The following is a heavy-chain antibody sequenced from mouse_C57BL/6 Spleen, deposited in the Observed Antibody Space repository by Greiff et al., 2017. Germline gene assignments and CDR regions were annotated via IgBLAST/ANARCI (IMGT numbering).Heavy chain of an antibody. Sequence: VQLQQPGAELVKPGASVKLSCKASGYTFTSYWMHWVKQRPGQGLEWIGMIHPNSGSTNYNEKFKSKATLTVDKSSSTAYMQLSSLTSEDSAVYCCARSYGGKYFDYWGQGTTLTVSS. CDR2: IHPNSGST. CDR1: GYTFTSYW. D-gene: IGHD1-1*01. CDR3: ARSYGGKYFDY. V-gene: IGHV1-64*01. J-gene: IGHJ2*01.